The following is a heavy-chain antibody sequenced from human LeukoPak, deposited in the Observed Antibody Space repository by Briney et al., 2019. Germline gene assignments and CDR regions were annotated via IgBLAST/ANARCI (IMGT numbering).Heavy chain of an antibody. CDR1: GGSISSHY. D-gene: IGHD4-17*01. V-gene: IGHV4-59*11. J-gene: IGHJ5*02. CDR2: IYYSGST. Sequence: SETLSLTSTVSGGSISSHYWSWILQPPGKGLEWIGYIYYSGSTNYNPSLRSRVTISVDTSKNQFSLKLSSVTAADTAVYYCARDRGTTVTTGWFDPWGQGTLVTVSS. CDR3: ARDRGTTVTTGWFDP.